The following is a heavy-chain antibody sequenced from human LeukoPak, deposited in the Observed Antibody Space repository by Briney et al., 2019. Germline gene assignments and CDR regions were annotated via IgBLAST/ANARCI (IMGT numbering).Heavy chain of an antibody. CDR2: IYYSGST. CDR3: ARDGGNGDFYFDY. J-gene: IGHJ4*02. D-gene: IGHD4-17*01. V-gene: IGHV4-31*03. Sequence: PSQTLSLTRTVSGGSISSGGYYWSWIRQHPGKGLEWIGYIYYSGSTYYNPSLKSRVTISVDTSKNQFSLKLSSVTAADTAVYYCARDGGNGDFYFDYWGQGTLVTVSS. CDR1: GGSISSGGYY.